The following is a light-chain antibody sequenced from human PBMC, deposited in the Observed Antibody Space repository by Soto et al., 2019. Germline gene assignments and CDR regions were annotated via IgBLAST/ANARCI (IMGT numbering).Light chain of an antibody. CDR2: GAS. Sequence: EIVLTQSPGTLSLSPGERATLSCRASQSVSSSCLAWYQQKPGQAPRLLSYGASSRATGIPDRFSGSGSGTDFTLTISRLEPEDFAVYYCQQYGSSPRTFDQGTKVDIK. V-gene: IGKV3-20*01. CDR3: QQYGSSPRT. J-gene: IGKJ1*01. CDR1: QSVSSSC.